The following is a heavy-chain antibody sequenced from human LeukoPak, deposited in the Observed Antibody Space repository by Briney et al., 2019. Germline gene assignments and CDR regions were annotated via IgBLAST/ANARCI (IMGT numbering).Heavy chain of an antibody. CDR1: GFTFSSYA. V-gene: IGHV3-23*01. Sequence: GGSLRLSCAASGFTFSSYAMSWVRQAPGKGLEWVSAISGSGGSTYYADSVKGRFTISRDNSKNTLYLQMYSLRAEDTAVYYCAKGNYDYVWGSYRESHFDYWGQGTLVTVSS. CDR3: AKGNYDYVWGSYRESHFDY. D-gene: IGHD3-16*02. J-gene: IGHJ4*02. CDR2: ISGSGGST.